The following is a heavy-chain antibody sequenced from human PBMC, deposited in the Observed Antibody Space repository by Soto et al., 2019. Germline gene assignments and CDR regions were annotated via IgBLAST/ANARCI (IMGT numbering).Heavy chain of an antibody. D-gene: IGHD2-21*02. CDR2: IYYSGST. V-gene: IGHV4-31*03. CDR3: QRHSKYGGNSY. Sequence: SETLSLTCTVSGGSISSGGYYWSWIRQHPGKGLEWIGYIYYSGSTYYNPSLKSRVTISVDTSKNQFSLKLSSVTAADTAVYYCQRHSKYGGNSYWGQGNLVTVSS. J-gene: IGHJ1*01. CDR1: GGSISSGGYY.